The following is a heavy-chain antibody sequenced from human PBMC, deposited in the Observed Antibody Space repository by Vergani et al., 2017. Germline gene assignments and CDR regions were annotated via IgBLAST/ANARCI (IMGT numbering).Heavy chain of an antibody. CDR1: GFTFDDYA. CDR3: AILPLVPHYYYYMDV. Sequence: EVQLVESGGGLVQPGRSLRLSCAASGFTFDDYAMHWVRQAPGKGLEWVSGISWNSGSTYYADSVKGRFTVSRDNSKNTLYLQMNSLRAEDTAVYYCAILPLVPHYYYYMDVWGKGTTVTVSS. D-gene: IGHD3-16*01. V-gene: IGHV3-9*01. CDR2: ISWNSGST. J-gene: IGHJ6*03.